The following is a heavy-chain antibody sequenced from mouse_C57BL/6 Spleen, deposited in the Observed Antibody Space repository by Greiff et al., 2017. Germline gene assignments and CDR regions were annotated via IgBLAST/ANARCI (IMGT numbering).Heavy chain of an antibody. V-gene: IGHV1-64*01. J-gene: IGHJ2*01. CDR1: GYTFTSYW. CDR3: SRSAYYGNLDY. CDR2: IHPDSGNT. Sequence: QVQLQQPGAELVKPGASVKLSCKASGYTFTSYWMHWVKQRPGKGLEWIGMIHPDSGNTNYNEKFKSKATLTVAQSSSTHYMQLSSLTSEDSAVAYLSRSAYYGNLDYWGQGTTLTVSS. D-gene: IGHD2-10*01.